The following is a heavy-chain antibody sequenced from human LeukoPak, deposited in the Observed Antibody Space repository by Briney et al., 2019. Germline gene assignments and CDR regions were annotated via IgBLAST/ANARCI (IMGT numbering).Heavy chain of an antibody. CDR2: ISSSSSYI. CDR3: ARANVRDYYDSSGYSPGAFDI. CDR1: GFTFSSYS. V-gene: IGHV3-21*01. J-gene: IGHJ3*02. D-gene: IGHD3-22*01. Sequence: GGSLRLSCAASGFTFSSYSMNWVRQAPGKGLEWVSSISSSSSYIYYADSVKGRFTISRDNAKSSLYLQMNSLRAEDTAVYYCARANVRDYYDSSGYSPGAFDIWGQGTMVTVSS.